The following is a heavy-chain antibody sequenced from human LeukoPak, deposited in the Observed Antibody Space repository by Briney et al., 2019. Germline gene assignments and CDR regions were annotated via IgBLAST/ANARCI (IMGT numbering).Heavy chain of an antibody. CDR2: IYTSGST. J-gene: IGHJ4*02. Sequence: SETLSLTCTVSGGSISSYYWSWIRQPAGKGLEWIGRIYTSGSTNYNPSLKSRVTMSVDTSKNQFSLKLSSVTAADTAVHYCARDWSALPAAKENLFDYWGQGTLVTVSS. CDR1: GGSISSYY. V-gene: IGHV4-4*07. CDR3: ARDWSALPAAKENLFDY. D-gene: IGHD2-2*01.